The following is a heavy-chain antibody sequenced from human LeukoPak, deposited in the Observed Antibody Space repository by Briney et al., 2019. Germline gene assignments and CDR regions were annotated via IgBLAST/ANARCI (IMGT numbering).Heavy chain of an antibody. CDR3: ARDSSSWYSPAPF. D-gene: IGHD6-13*01. CDR2: ISSSGSTI. CDR1: GFTFSDYY. J-gene: IGHJ4*02. V-gene: IGHV3-11*04. Sequence: GGSLRLSCAASGFTFSDYYMSWIRQAPGKGLEWVSYISSSGSTIYYADSVKGRFTISRDNAKNSLYLQMNSLRAEDTAVYYCARDSSSWYSPAPFWGQGTLVTVSS.